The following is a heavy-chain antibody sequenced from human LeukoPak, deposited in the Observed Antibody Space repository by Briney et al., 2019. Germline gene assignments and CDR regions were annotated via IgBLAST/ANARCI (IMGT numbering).Heavy chain of an antibody. Sequence: SETLSLTCTVSGGPISSSSYYWGWIRQPPGKGLEWIGSIYYSGSTYYNPSLKSRVTISVDTSKNQFSLKLSSVTAADTAVYYCARHTPEGSSGWWPLNDYWGQGTLVTVSS. CDR1: GGPISSSSYY. V-gene: IGHV4-39*01. CDR2: IYYSGST. D-gene: IGHD6-19*01. J-gene: IGHJ4*02. CDR3: ARHTPEGSSGWWPLNDY.